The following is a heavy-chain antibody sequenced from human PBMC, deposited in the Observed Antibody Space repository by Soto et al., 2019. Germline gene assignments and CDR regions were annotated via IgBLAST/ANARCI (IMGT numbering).Heavy chain of an antibody. J-gene: IGHJ4*02. CDR1: GGSTDSLY. CDR2: VSYSGST. CDR3: ARQGYYDLLSGYYLFDY. V-gene: IGHV4-59*08. Sequence: QVQLQESGPGLVKPSETLFVTCTVSGGSTDSLYWSWVRQPPGKGLEWIGYVSYSGSTTYTPSLKIRSIVSIDTSKNQFSLKLTSVTAADTAVYYCARQGYYDLLSGYYLFDYWGQGILVTVSS. D-gene: IGHD3-3*01.